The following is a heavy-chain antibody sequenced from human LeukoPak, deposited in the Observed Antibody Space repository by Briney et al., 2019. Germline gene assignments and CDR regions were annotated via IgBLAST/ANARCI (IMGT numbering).Heavy chain of an antibody. CDR3: ARGTMMVGP. D-gene: IGHD3-22*01. CDR2: MHNSGRT. V-gene: IGHV4-59*02. Sequence: SETLSLTCSVSGGSVSSYYWSWIRQSPGKGLEWIGYMHNSGRTNYNPSLKSRVTISVDTSKNQCSLKLSSVTAADTAVYYCARGTMMVGPWGQGTLVTVSS. CDR1: GGSVSSYY. J-gene: IGHJ5*02.